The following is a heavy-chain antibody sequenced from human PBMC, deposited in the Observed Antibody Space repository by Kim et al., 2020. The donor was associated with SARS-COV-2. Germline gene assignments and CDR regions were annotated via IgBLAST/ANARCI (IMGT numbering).Heavy chain of an antibody. V-gene: IGHV1-18*04. CDR1: GYTFTSYG. Sequence: ASVKVSCKASGYTFTSYGISWVRQAPGQGLEWMGWISAYNGNTNYAQKLQGRVTMTTDTSTSTAYMELRSLRSDDTAVYYCARGLITIFGVVTSYYYYGMDVWGQGTTVTVSS. D-gene: IGHD3-3*01. J-gene: IGHJ6*02. CDR2: ISAYNGNT. CDR3: ARGLITIFGVVTSYYYYGMDV.